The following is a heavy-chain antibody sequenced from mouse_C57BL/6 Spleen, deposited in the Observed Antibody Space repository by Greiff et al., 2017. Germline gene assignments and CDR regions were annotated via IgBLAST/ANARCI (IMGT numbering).Heavy chain of an antibody. CDR2: IDPGNGDT. CDR1: GFNITDDY. CDR3: SQFPYYDDGREAMDY. Sequence: VQLQQSGAELVRPGASVKLSCTASGFNITDDYMPWVKQRPEQGLEWIGWIDPGNGDTDYASKFQGKATLTVNTSSNTAYLQLSSLTSEDTAVYYCSQFPYYDDGREAMDYWGQGTSVTVSS. V-gene: IGHV14-4*01. D-gene: IGHD2-4*01. J-gene: IGHJ4*01.